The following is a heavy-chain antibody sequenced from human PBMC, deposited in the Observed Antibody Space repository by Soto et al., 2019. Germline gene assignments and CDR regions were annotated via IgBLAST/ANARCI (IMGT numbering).Heavy chain of an antibody. CDR1: GGSISSSSYF. D-gene: IGHD1-20*01. V-gene: IGHV4-39*01. CDR2: IYYSGST. Sequence: PSETLSLTCSVSGGSISSSSYFWGGIRQPPGKGLEWIGSIYYSGSTYYNPSLKSRVTVSVDTSKNQFSLKLSSVTAADTAVYYCASYNKNFDYWGQGTLVTVSS. CDR3: ASYNKNFDY. J-gene: IGHJ4*02.